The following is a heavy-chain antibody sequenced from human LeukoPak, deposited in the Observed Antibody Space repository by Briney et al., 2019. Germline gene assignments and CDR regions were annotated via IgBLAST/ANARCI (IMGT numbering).Heavy chain of an antibody. Sequence: GRSLRLSCAASGFTFSSYGMHWVRQAPGRGLEWVAVISYDGSNKYYADSVKGRFTISRDNSKNTLYLQMNSLRAEDTAVYYCAKDSGYSGWNPLYYFDYWGQGTLVTVSS. CDR3: AKDSGYSGWNPLYYFDY. CDR2: ISYDGSNK. CDR1: GFTFSSYG. D-gene: IGHD6-19*01. V-gene: IGHV3-30*18. J-gene: IGHJ4*02.